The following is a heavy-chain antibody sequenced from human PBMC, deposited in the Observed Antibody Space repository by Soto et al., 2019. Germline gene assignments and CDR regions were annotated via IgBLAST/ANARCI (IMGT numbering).Heavy chain of an antibody. V-gene: IGHV3-23*01. Sequence: GGSLRLSCAASEFTFSNYAMSWVRQAPGKGLEWVSAISYGGGTTYYADSVKGRFTISRDNSKNTVYLQMNSLRTEDTALYYCAKDTYYHDSSGYYVFDHWGQGTLVTVSS. CDR2: ISYGGGTT. J-gene: IGHJ4*02. CDR1: EFTFSNYA. D-gene: IGHD3-22*01. CDR3: AKDTYYHDSSGYYVFDH.